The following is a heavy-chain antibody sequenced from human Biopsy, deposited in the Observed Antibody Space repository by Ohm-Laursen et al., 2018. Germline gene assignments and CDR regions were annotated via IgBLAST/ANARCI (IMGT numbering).Heavy chain of an antibody. CDR3: ALQSVAQMKNFDY. V-gene: IGHV1-18*01. CDR2: ISPKSGDT. CDR1: GYPFITYG. J-gene: IGHJ4*02. Sequence: ASVKVSCKASGYPFITYGISWVRQAPGQGLEWMGWISPKSGDTNYAHKFQGNITMTRDTSMSTAYMEMSRSRCDDTAVYYCALQSVAQMKNFDYWGQGTLVTVSS. D-gene: IGHD6-19*01.